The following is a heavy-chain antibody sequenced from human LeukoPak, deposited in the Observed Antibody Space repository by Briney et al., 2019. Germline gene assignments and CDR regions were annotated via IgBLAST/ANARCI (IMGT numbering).Heavy chain of an antibody. CDR2: IYYSGTT. V-gene: IGHV4-59*01. D-gene: IGHD6-13*01. CDR1: GGSISSYY. Sequence: SETLSLTCTVSGGSISSYYWSWIRQPPGKGLEWIGYIYYSGTTNYNPSLNSRVTISVDTSKNQFSLKLSSVTAADTAVYYCARGVYIAAAQYGYWGQGTLVTVSS. CDR3: ARGVYIAAAQYGY. J-gene: IGHJ4*02.